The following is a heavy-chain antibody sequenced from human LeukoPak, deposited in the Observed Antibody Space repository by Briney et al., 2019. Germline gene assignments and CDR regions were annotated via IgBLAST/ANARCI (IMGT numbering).Heavy chain of an antibody. CDR1: GFTFSSYA. CDR2: ISGSGGST. CDR3: AKVMSFPTVTTFDY. V-gene: IGHV3-23*01. J-gene: IGHJ4*02. D-gene: IGHD4-17*01. Sequence: PTGGSLRLSCAASGFTFSSYAMSWVRQAPGKGLEWVSAISGSGGSTYYADSVKGRFTISRDNSKNTLYLQMNSLRAEDTAVYYCAKVMSFPTVTTFDYWGQGTLVTVSS.